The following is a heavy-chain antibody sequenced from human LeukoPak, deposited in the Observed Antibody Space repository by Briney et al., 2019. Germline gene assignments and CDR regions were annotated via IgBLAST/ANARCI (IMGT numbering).Heavy chain of an antibody. CDR3: ARVAIAAAVEDASDI. CDR1: GFTFSSYG. D-gene: IGHD6-13*01. CDR2: IWYDGSNK. Sequence: GRSLRLSCAASGFTFSSYGMHWVRQAPGKGLEWVAVIWYDGSNKYYADSVKGRFTISRDNSKNTLYLQMNSLRAEDTAVYYCARVAIAAAVEDASDIWGQGTMVTVSS. J-gene: IGHJ3*02. V-gene: IGHV3-33*01.